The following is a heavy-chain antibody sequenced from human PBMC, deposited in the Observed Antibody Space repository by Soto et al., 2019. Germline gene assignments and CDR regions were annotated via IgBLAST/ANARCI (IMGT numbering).Heavy chain of an antibody. CDR3: ARTGRAYSRSWYGGGYYYYGMDV. J-gene: IGHJ6*02. CDR2: TCYRAKCYH. CDR1: GDSVSSNSAA. V-gene: IGHV6-1*01. D-gene: IGHD6-13*01. Sequence: SQTLALTCTVSGDSVSSNSAAWNGISQSPSRGLEWLGRTCYRAKCYHDYEVSVQSRITINTDTSKNQFSLQLNSVTTEDPAVYYCARTGRAYSRSWYGGGYYYYGMDVWGQGATVTVSS.